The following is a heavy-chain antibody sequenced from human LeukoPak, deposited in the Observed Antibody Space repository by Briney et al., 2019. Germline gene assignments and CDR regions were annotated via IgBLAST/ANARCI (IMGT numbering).Heavy chain of an antibody. CDR3: TRDGGVAVTPLDFDF. D-gene: IGHD6-19*01. V-gene: IGHV4-59*02. CDR1: GASVSTTY. J-gene: IGHJ4*02. CDR2: VSYSGGT. Sequence: SETLSLTCTVSGASVSTTYWSCFLHSPRKGLEGIGFVSYSGGTAYYPSLKGRVTISVDTSNNNISLTLTSLTAADTAVYYCTRDGGVAVTPLDFDFWGQGTLVIVSS.